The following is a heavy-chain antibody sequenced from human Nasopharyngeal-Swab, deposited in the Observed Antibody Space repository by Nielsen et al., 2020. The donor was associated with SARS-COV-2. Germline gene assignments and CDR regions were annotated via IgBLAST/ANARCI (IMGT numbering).Heavy chain of an antibody. D-gene: IGHD3-3*01. CDR3: ARARLHYDFWSGSLWYCGMDV. V-gene: IGHV6-1*01. CDR2: TYYRSKWYN. Sequence: WIRQSPSRGLEWLGRTYYRSKWYNDYAVSVKSRITINPDTSKNQLSLQLNSVTPEDTAVYYCARARLHYDFWSGSLWYCGMDVWGQGTTVTVSS. J-gene: IGHJ6*02.